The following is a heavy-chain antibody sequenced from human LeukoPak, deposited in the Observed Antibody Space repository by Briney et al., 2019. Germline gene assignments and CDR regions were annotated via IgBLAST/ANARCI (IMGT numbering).Heavy chain of an antibody. CDR3: ARHLDSSRWPDAFDI. CDR1: GGSISSGDYY. V-gene: IGHV4-30-4*01. J-gene: IGHJ3*02. CDR2: IYYSGST. D-gene: IGHD6-13*01. Sequence: PSQTLSLTCTVSGGSISSGDYYWSWIRQPPGKGLEWIGYIYYSGSTYYNPSLKSRVTISVDTSKNQFSLKLSSVTAADTAVYYCARHLDSSRWPDAFDIWGQGTMVTVSS.